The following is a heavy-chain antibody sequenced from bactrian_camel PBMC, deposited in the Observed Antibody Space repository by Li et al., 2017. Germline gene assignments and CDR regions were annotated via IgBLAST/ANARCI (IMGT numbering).Heavy chain of an antibody. Sequence: HVQLVESGGGSVQAGGSLRLSCAASRLPSTTNRVTWFRRAPGKQREGVAAIDRDGGTSYTESVKGRSTISTDDANNTLDLQLDSLQPEDTAMYYCAVLSQFNHCRGLVVGIWQQYASWGQGTQVTVS. CDR1: RLPSTTNR. D-gene: IGHD6*01. J-gene: IGHJ4*01. CDR3: AVLSQFNHCRGLVVGIWQQYAS. V-gene: IGHV3S26*01. CDR2: IDRDGGT.